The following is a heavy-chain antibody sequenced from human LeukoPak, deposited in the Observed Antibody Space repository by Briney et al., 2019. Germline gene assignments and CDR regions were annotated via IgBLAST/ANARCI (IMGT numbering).Heavy chain of an antibody. Sequence: GGSLRLSCAASGFTFSSYAMSWVRQAPGKGLEWVSAISGSGGSTYYADSVKGRFTISRDNSKNTLYLQMNSLRAEDTAVYYCARAYRYGGSSPLDYWGQGTLVTVSS. J-gene: IGHJ4*02. V-gene: IGHV3-23*01. CDR2: ISGSGGST. CDR3: ARAYRYGGSSPLDY. D-gene: IGHD1-26*01. CDR1: GFTFSSYA.